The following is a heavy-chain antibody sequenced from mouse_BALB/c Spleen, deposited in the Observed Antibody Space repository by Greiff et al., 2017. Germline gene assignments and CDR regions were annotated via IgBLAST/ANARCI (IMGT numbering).Heavy chain of an antibody. CDR2: ISNGGGST. V-gene: IGHV5-12-2*01. CDR1: GFTFSSYT. CDR3: AAGGYDGTWFAY. J-gene: IGHJ3*01. Sequence: EVKVVESGGGLVQPGGSLKLSCAASGFTFSSYTMSWVRQTPEKRLEWVAYISNGGGSTYYPDTVKGRFTISRDNAKNTLYLQMSSLKSEDTAMYYCAAGGYDGTWFAYWGQGTLVTVSA. D-gene: IGHD2-2*01.